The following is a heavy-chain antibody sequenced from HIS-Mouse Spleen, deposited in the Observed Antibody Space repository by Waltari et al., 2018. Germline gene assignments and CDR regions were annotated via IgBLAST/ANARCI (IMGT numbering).Heavy chain of an antibody. CDR3: AREIPYSSSWYDWYFDL. CDR1: GGSISSSRYY. D-gene: IGHD6-13*01. Sequence: QLQLQASGPGLVKPSATLSLTCTVPGGSISSSRYYWGWLRQPPGKGLEWIGSIYYSGSTYYNPSRKSRVTISVDTSKNQFSLKLSSVTAADTAVYYCAREIPYSSSWYDWYFDLWGRGTLVTVSS. CDR2: IYYSGST. V-gene: IGHV4-39*07. J-gene: IGHJ2*01.